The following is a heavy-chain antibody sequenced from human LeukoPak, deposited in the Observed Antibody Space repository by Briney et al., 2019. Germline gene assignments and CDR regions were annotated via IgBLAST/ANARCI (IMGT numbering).Heavy chain of an antibody. Sequence: GGSLRLSCAASGFSFSNNYMNWVRQAPGKGLEWVSAIYSGGSTSYADSVKGRFTISRDNSKNTLYLQMNSLRVDDTAVYYCAQQLGYCSGGTCYFTYWGQGTLVTVSS. J-gene: IGHJ1*01. V-gene: IGHV3-53*01. CDR1: GFSFSNNY. D-gene: IGHD2-15*01. CDR2: IYSGGST. CDR3: AQQLGYCSGGTCYFTY.